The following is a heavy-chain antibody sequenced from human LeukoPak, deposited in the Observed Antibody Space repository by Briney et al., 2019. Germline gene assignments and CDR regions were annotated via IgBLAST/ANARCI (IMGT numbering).Heavy chain of an antibody. Sequence: ASVKVSCKASGYTFISYGIGWVRQAPGQGLEWMGWISAYNGNTNYAQKLQGRVTMTTDTSTSTAYMELRSLRSDDTAVYYCARSPDYDSWMNAFDIWGQGTMVTVSS. V-gene: IGHV1-18*01. J-gene: IGHJ3*02. CDR3: ARSPDYDSWMNAFDI. CDR1: GYTFISYG. CDR2: ISAYNGNT. D-gene: IGHD3-3*01.